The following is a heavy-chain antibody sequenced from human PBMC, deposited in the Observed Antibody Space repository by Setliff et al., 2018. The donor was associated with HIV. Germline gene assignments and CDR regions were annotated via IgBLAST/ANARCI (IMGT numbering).Heavy chain of an antibody. V-gene: IGHV4-59*11. Sequence: SETLSLTCTVSGASINSHYWNWVRQSPAKGLEWIGYYYNGGTSYNPSLQSRVTISVDTPKNQFSLHLSSVTAADTAVYYCARKEKGGAFDIWGRGTLVTVSS. CDR2: YYNGGT. J-gene: IGHJ3*02. CDR1: GASINSHY. CDR3: ARKEKGGAFDI.